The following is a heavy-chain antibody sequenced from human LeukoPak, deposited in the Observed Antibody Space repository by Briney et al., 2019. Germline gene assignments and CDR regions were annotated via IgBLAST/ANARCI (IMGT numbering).Heavy chain of an antibody. CDR1: RYSFTSYW. CDR3: ARRMVRGVCGMDV. J-gene: IGHJ6*04. D-gene: IGHD3-10*01. CDR2: IYPGDSDT. Sequence: GESLKISCRGSRYSFTSYWIGWVPQMPGKGLECVGIIYPGDSDTRHSPPFQGQVTISADKSISTAYLQWSSVKASDTAMYYCARRMVRGVCGMDVWGKGTTVTVSS. V-gene: IGHV5-51*01.